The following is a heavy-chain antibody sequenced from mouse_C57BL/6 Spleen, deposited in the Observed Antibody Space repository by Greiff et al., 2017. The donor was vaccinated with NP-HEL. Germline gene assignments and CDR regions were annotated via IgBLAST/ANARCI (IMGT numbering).Heavy chain of an antibody. J-gene: IGHJ3*01. D-gene: IGHD2-4*01. CDR3: ARSRDDYDGFAY. V-gene: IGHV1-69*01. Sequence: QVQLKQPGAELVMPGASVKLSCKASGYTFTSYWIHWVKQRPGQGLEWIGEIDPSDSYTNYNQKFKGKSTLTVDKSSSTAYMQLSSLTSEDSAVYYCARSRDDYDGFAYWGQGTLVTVSA. CDR1: GYTFTSYW. CDR2: IDPSDSYT.